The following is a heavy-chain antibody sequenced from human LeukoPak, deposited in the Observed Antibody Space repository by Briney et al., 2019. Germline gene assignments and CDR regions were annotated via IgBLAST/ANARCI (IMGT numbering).Heavy chain of an antibody. Sequence: SETLSLTCAVSGCSISSGGYSWSWIRQPPGKGLEWIGYIYHSGSTYYNPSLKSRVTISVDRSKNQFSLKLSSVTAADTAVYYCARGGYSGYDDASDIWGQGTMVTVSS. D-gene: IGHD5-12*01. CDR3: ARGGYSGYDDASDI. J-gene: IGHJ3*02. V-gene: IGHV4-30-2*01. CDR1: GCSISSGGYS. CDR2: IYHSGST.